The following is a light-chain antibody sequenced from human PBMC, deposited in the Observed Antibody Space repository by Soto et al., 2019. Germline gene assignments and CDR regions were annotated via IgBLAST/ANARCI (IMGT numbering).Light chain of an antibody. CDR1: FSNIGNNY. CDR3: GTWDSRLSAVV. Sequence: QSVLTQPPSLSAAPGQKVTISCSGSFSNIGNNYVSWYQKLPGTAPKLLIYENDTRPSGISDRFFGSKSGTSSTLGITGLQTGDEADYYCGTWDSRLSAVVFGGGTKLTVL. V-gene: IGLV1-51*02. J-gene: IGLJ2*01. CDR2: END.